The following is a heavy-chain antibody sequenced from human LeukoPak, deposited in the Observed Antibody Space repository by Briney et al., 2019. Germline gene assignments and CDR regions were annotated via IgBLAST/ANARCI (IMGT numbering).Heavy chain of an antibody. D-gene: IGHD6-13*01. CDR3: AIDLLSQQGAGRRGPFDY. J-gene: IGHJ4*02. V-gene: IGHV3-7*01. Sequence: GGSLRLSCVDSGFTFSSYWMSWVLQAPGKGLEWVANIKQDGSEKYYVDSVKGRSTISRDNAKNSLYLQMNSLRAEDTAVYYCAIDLLSQQGAGRRGPFDYWGQGTLVTVSS. CDR2: IKQDGSEK. CDR1: GFTFSSYW.